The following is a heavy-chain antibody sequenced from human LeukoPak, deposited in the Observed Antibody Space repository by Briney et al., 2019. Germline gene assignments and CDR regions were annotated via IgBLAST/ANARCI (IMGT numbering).Heavy chain of an antibody. Sequence: GGSLRLSCAASGFTFSSYEMNWVRQAPKKGLEWVSDISNSGSTIYYADSVKGRFTISRDNAKNSLYLQMNSLRADDTAVYYCARDPRGYSSGSDDFWGQGTLVTVSS. CDR1: GFTFSSYE. D-gene: IGHD5-18*01. V-gene: IGHV3-48*03. J-gene: IGHJ4*02. CDR2: ISNSGSTI. CDR3: ARDPRGYSSGSDDF.